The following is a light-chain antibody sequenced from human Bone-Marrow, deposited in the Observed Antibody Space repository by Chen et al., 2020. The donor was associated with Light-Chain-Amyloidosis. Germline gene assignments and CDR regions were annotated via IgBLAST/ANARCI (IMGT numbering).Light chain of an antibody. V-gene: IGLV1-40*01. CDR2: GNT. CDR3: QSYDNSLSGPVV. Sequence: QSVLTQPPSVSGAPGQRVTISCTGSSSNIGAGCSVHWYQQLSGTVPKLLIYGNTNRPSGVPDRFSGSKSGTSASLAITGLQAEDEADYYCQSYDNSLSGPVVFGGGTKLTVL. J-gene: IGLJ2*01. CDR1: SSNIGAGCS.